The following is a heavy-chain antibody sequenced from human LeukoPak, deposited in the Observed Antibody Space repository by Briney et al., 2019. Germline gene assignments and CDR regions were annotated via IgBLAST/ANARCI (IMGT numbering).Heavy chain of an antibody. D-gene: IGHD6-13*01. J-gene: IGHJ4*02. V-gene: IGHV3-23*01. CDR2: VSGSGDRM. Sequence: PGGSLRLSCAASGFTSSSYALNWVRQAPGKGLEWVATVSGSGDRMYHADSVKGRFTIPRDNSKNTIYLQMNSLRAEDTALYYCAKAAAAPGFDFWGQGILVTVSS. CDR3: AKAAAAPGFDF. CDR1: GFTSSSYA.